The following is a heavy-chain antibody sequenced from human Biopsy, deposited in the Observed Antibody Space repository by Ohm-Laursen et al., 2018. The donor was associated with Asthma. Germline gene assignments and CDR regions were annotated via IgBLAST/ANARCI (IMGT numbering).Heavy chain of an antibody. CDR2: LIPVLGTP. CDR1: GDSFSNYA. D-gene: IGHD1-26*01. CDR3: ARDEGIVGATPDDAPYYYYYGMDV. Sequence: SSVKVSCKASGDSFSNYAISWARQAPGQGLEWMGGLIPVLGTPDHAQMFEGRVTITADESTSTAYMELSSLRSEDTAVYYCARDEGIVGATPDDAPYYYYYGMDVWGQGTTVTVSS. V-gene: IGHV1-69*01. J-gene: IGHJ6*02.